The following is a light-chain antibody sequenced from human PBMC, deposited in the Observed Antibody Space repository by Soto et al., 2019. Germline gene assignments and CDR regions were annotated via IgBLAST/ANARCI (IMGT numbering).Light chain of an antibody. CDR2: GAS. CDR3: QQYGSSPLT. Sequence: ETVLTQSPGTLFLSPGERATLSCRASQSVSSSYLAWYQQKPGQAPRLLIYGASSRATGIPDRFSGSGSGTDFTLPISRLEPENFALYSCQQYGSSPLTFGGGTKLDIK. J-gene: IGKJ4*01. CDR1: QSVSSSY. V-gene: IGKV3-20*01.